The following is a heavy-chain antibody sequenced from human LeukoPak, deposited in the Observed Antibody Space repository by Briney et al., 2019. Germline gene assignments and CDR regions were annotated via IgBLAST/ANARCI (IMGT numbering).Heavy chain of an antibody. CDR3: ARPGTSYYYGSGSPKGIDY. V-gene: IGHV5-51*01. Sequence: GESLKISCKGSGYSFTSYWIGWVRQMPGKGLEWMGITYPGDSDTRYSPSFQGQVTISADKSISTAYLQWSSLKASDTAMYYCARPGTSYYYGSGSPKGIDYWGQGTLVTVSS. CDR2: TYPGDSDT. D-gene: IGHD3-10*01. J-gene: IGHJ4*02. CDR1: GYSFTSYW.